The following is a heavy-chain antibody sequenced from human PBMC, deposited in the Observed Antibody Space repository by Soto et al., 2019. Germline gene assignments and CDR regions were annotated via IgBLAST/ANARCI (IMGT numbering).Heavy chain of an antibody. V-gene: IGHV1-18*01. J-gene: IGHJ6*02. D-gene: IGHD5-18*01. CDR2: INADYGNT. CDR3: ARCIQADSYYGMDV. Sequence: QAQLVQSGAEMRKPGASVKVSCKASGYTFYSHSISWVRQAPGQGLEWMGRINADYGNTQYAQKFRGRVTMTTDTPTTTVYMDLTNLRTDDTAVYYCARCIQADSYYGMDVWGQGTTVTVSS. CDR1: GYTFYSHS.